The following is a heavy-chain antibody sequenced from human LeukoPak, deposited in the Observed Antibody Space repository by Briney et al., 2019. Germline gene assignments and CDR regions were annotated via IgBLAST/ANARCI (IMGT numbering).Heavy chain of an antibody. D-gene: IGHD6-25*01. CDR1: GYSISSGYY. CDR2: IYHSGST. V-gene: IGHV4-38-2*02. CDR3: ARDLSGFDP. J-gene: IGHJ5*02. Sequence: SETLSLTCTVSGYSISSGYYWGWIRQPPGKGLEWIGSIYHSGSTYYNPSLKSRVTISVDKSKDQFSLKLSSVTAADTAVYYCARDLSGFDPWGQGTLVTVSS.